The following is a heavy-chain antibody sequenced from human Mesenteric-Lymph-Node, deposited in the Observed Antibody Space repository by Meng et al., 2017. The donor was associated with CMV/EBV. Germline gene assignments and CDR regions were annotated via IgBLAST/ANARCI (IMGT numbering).Heavy chain of an antibody. CDR2: INPNSGGT. V-gene: IGHV1-2*02. Sequence: GGSLRLSCKASGYTFTGYYMHWVRQAPGQGLEWMGWINPNSGGTNYAQKFQGRVTMTRDTSISTAYMELSRLRSEDTAVYYCARDTGSTSSYYYYYGMDVWGQGTTVTVSS. J-gene: IGHJ6*02. CDR1: GYTFTGYY. D-gene: IGHD2-2*01. CDR3: ARDTGSTSSYYYYYGMDV.